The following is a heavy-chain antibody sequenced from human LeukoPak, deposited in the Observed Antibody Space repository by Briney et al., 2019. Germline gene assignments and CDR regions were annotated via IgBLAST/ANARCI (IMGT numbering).Heavy chain of an antibody. Sequence: PGGSLKPSCAASGFSFSVSTMHWVRQASGKGLEWVGRIRDKAESYATVYAASVKGRFTISRDDSQNTAYLQLNSLRSDDTAVYYCTRSLTGTTFGDYWGQGTLVTVSS. CDR3: TRSLTGTTFGDY. J-gene: IGHJ4*02. D-gene: IGHD1-7*01. V-gene: IGHV3-73*01. CDR2: IRDKAESYAT. CDR1: GFSFSVST.